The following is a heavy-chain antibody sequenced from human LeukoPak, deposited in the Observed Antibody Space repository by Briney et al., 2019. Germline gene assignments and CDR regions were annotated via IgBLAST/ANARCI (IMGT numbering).Heavy chain of an antibody. CDR1: GFIFSSYA. CDR2: ISYDGSNQ. V-gene: IGHV3-30-3*01. CDR3: ARSGSYYHYYYYMDV. D-gene: IGHD1-26*01. Sequence: PGRSLRLSCAVSGFIFSSYAMHWVRQAPGKGLEWMTVISYDGSNQYYADSVKGRFTISRDNSKSTLYLQMNSLSAEDTAVYYCARSGSYYHYYYYMDVWGKGTTVTVSS. J-gene: IGHJ6*03.